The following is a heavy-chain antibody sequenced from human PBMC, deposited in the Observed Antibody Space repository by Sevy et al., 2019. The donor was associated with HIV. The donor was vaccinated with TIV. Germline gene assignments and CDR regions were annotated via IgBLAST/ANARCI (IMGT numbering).Heavy chain of an antibody. J-gene: IGHJ4*02. Sequence: ASVKVSCKASGGTFSRYVISWVRHAPGEGLEWMGRIIPILGTVNYAQKFQGRVTITADESTKTAYMELSSLRSEDTAVYYCAREGGNGWYYFDYWGQETLVTVSS. CDR3: AREGGNGWYYFDY. CDR2: IIPILGTV. V-gene: IGHV1-69*11. CDR1: GGTFSRYV. D-gene: IGHD6-19*01.